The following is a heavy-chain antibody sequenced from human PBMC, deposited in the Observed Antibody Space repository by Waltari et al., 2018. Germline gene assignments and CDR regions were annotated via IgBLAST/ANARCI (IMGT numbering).Heavy chain of an antibody. D-gene: IGHD1-26*01. Sequence: QVQLQESGPGLVKPSQTLSLTCTVSGGSISSGRYYCSWIRQPAGKGLEWIGYIYTSGSTNYNPSLKSRVTISVDTSKTQFSLKLSSVTAADTAVYYCARGVGATLEFDYWGQGTLVTVSS. CDR1: GGSISSGRYY. CDR2: IYTSGST. V-gene: IGHV4-61*09. J-gene: IGHJ4*02. CDR3: ARGVGATLEFDY.